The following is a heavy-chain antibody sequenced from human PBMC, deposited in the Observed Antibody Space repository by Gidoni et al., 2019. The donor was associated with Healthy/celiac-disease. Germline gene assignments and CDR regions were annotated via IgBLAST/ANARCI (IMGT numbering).Heavy chain of an antibody. D-gene: IGHD3-10*01. CDR1: GFPFSRYW. J-gene: IGHJ6*02. Sequence: EVQLVESGGGLVQPGGSLRLSCAASGFPFSRYWMSWVRQAPGKGLEWVANIKQDGSEKYYVDSVKGRFTISRDNAKNSLYLQMNSLRAEETAVYYCARDRGGAISRYYYGMDVWGQGTTVTVSS. CDR3: ARDRGGAISRYYYGMDV. V-gene: IGHV3-7*03. CDR2: IKQDGSEK.